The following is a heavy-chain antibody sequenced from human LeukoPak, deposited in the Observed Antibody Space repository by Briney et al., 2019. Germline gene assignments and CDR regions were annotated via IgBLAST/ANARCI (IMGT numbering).Heavy chain of an antibody. CDR2: IIIIFGTA. Sequence: SVKVSCKASGGTFSSYAISWVRQARGQGLEWMGGIIIIFGTAKYAQKFQGRVTITADKSTSTAYMELSSLRSEDTAVYYCARSHLRYYDFWSGYHENWFDPWGQGTLVTVSS. CDR1: GGTFSSYA. D-gene: IGHD3-3*01. J-gene: IGHJ5*02. CDR3: ARSHLRYYDFWSGYHENWFDP. V-gene: IGHV1-69*06.